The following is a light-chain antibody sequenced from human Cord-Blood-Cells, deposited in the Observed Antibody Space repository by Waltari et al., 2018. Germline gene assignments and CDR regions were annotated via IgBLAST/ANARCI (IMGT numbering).Light chain of an antibody. J-gene: IGLJ3*02. CDR3: AAWDDSLSGPVWV. CDR1: RSNIGSNY. CDR2: RNK. V-gene: IGLV1-47*01. Sequence: QSVLTQPPSASGTPGQRVPIPCSGSRSNIGSNYVYWYQQLPGTAPKLLIYRNKQRPSGVPDRFSGSKSGTSASLAISGLRSEDEADYYCAAWDDSLSGPVWVFGGGTKLTVL.